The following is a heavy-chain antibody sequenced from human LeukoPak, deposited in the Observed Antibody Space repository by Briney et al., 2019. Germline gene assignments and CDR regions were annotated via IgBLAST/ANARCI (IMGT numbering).Heavy chain of an antibody. Sequence: KPSETLSLTCAVYGGTFSGYYWSWIRQPPGKGLEWIGEINHSGSTNDNPSLKSRVTISVDTSKNQFSLKLSSVTAADTAVYYCARPAVAAYNWFDPWGQGTLVTVSS. J-gene: IGHJ5*02. V-gene: IGHV4-34*01. CDR2: INHSGST. D-gene: IGHD6-19*01. CDR1: GGTFSGYY. CDR3: ARPAVAAYNWFDP.